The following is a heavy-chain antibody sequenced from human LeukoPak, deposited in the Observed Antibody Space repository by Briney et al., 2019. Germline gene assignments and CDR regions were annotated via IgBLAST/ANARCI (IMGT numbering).Heavy chain of an antibody. Sequence: GGSLRLSCAASGFTFRNYLMNWVRQAPGKGLEWVSFISSTGGTIYYADSVKGRFTISRDNAKNSLYLQMNSLRAEDTAVYYCARGSNDYRLGDYYFDYWGQGTLVTVSS. V-gene: IGHV3-48*04. CDR1: GFTFRNYL. D-gene: IGHD2-21*01. J-gene: IGHJ4*02. CDR2: ISSTGGTI. CDR3: ARGSNDYRLGDYYFDY.